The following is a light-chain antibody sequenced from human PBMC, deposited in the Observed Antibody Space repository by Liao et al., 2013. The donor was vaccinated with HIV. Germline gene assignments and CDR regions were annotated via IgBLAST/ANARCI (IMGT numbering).Light chain of an antibody. J-gene: IGLJ2*01. CDR2: FDG. CDR3: QAWDSSADVV. CDR1: NIGGKT. V-gene: IGLV3-21*01. Sequence: SYELTQPPSVSVAPGQTARITCGGDNIGGKTVHWYQQKPGQAPLLVIYFDGDRPSGIPERFSGSNSGNTATLTISESQPMDEAVYFCQAWDSSADVVFGGGTKLTVL.